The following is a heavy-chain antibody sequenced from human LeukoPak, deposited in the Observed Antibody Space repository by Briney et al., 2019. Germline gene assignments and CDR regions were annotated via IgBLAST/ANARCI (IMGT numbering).Heavy chain of an antibody. CDR3: ARCRSAWLLQIDAFDI. V-gene: IGHV3-53*01. CDR2: IYNGGTT. D-gene: IGHD3-22*01. Sequence: GGSLRLSWVASGFTFRTYSMNWVRQAPGKGLEWVSIIYNGGTTNYADSVKGRFTISRDNSKNALYLQMNFLGAEDTAVYYCARCRSAWLLQIDAFDIWGPGTMVTVSS. CDR1: GFTFRTYS. J-gene: IGHJ3*02.